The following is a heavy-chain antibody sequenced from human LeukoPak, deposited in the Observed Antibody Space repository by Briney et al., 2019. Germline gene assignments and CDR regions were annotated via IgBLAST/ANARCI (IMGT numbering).Heavy chain of an antibody. CDR1: GGSFSGYY. J-gene: IGHJ4*02. CDR2: INHSGST. V-gene: IGHV4-34*01. Sequence: SETLSLTCAIYGGSFSGYYWSWIRQPPGKGLEWIGEINHSGSTNYNPSLKSRVTISVDTSKNQFSLKLSSVTAADTAVYYCARGGGRYYYDSSGHYYPFDYWGQGTLVTVSS. D-gene: IGHD3-22*01. CDR3: ARGGGRYYYDSSGHYYPFDY.